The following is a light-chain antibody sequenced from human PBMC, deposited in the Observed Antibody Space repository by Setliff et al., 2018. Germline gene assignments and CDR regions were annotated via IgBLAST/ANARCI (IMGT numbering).Light chain of an antibody. J-gene: IGLJ1*01. V-gene: IGLV1-44*01. CDR2: NDN. CDR3: QSYDSSLSGYV. CDR1: SSNIEDSS. Sequence: QSVLTQPPSASGTPGQTVTISCSGSSSNIEDSSVTWYQQLPGTAPKLLIYNDNQRPSGVPDRFSGSKSGTSASLAITGLQAEDEADYYCQSYDSSLSGYVFGTGTKVTVL.